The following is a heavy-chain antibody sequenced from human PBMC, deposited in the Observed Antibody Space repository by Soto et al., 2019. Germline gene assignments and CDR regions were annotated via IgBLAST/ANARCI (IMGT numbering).Heavy chain of an antibody. D-gene: IGHD6-13*01. CDR1: GYSFTSHW. CDR3: AIARARSSWYPGSRFDP. CDR2: IYPGDSDT. J-gene: IGHJ5*02. V-gene: IGHV5-51*01. Sequence: GESLKISCKGSGYSFTSHWIGWVRQMPGKGLEWMGIIYPGDSDTRYSPSFQGQVTISADKSISTAYLQWSSLKASDTAMYYCAIARARSSWYPGSRFDPWGQGTLVTVSS.